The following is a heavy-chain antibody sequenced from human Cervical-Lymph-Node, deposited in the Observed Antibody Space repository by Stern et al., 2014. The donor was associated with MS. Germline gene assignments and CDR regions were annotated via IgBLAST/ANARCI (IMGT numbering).Heavy chain of an antibody. J-gene: IGHJ4*02. Sequence: EVQLVDSGGGLVKPGESLRLSCDASGFTFSHYSINWVRQAPGKGLAWISSISNNSTHTYYADSVEGRFTISRDSAKDSVSLHMVSLRAEDTAVYYCARARVGDYARSPHLDSWGQGTLVTVSS. D-gene: IGHD4-17*01. CDR1: GFTFSHYS. CDR2: ISNNSTHT. CDR3: ARARVGDYARSPHLDS. V-gene: IGHV3-21*01.